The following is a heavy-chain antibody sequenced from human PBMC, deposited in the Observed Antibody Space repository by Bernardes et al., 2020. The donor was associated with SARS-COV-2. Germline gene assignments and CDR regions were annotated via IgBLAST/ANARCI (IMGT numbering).Heavy chain of an antibody. V-gene: IGHV1-24*01. CDR3: AAHPSRGDFSM. CDR2: SDPEDGNK. Sequence: ASVKVSCRVSGYTLSDLFIQWARQSPGKGLEWVGGSDPEDGNKIYSQNFQGRVSMSEDTRGGTAYMELSSLRSEDTAVYYCAAHPSRGDFSMWGQGTLVTVSS. J-gene: IGHJ4*02. CDR1: GYTLSDLF. D-gene: IGHD2-21*01.